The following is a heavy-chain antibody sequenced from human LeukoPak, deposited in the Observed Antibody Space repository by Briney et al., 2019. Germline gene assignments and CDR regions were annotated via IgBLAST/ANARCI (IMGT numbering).Heavy chain of an antibody. D-gene: IGHD5-12*01. J-gene: IGHJ6*03. CDR1: GGSFSGYY. V-gene: IGHV4-34*01. Sequence: SETLSLTCAVYGGSFSGYYWSWIRQPPGKGLEWIGEINHSGSTNYNPSLKSRVTISVDTSKNQFSLKLSSVTAADTAVYYCASGVATGYYYYYMDVWGKGTTVTVSS. CDR2: INHSGST. CDR3: ASGVATGYYYYYMDV.